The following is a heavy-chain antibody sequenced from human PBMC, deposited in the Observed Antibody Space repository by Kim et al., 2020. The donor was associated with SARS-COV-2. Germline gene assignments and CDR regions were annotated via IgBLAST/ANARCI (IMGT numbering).Heavy chain of an antibody. V-gene: IGHV1-69*13. CDR2: IIPIFGTA. D-gene: IGHD3-10*01. CDR3: ARGKLILWFRELLSDGMDV. J-gene: IGHJ6*02. CDR1: GGTFSSYA. Sequence: SVKVSCKASGGTFSSYAISWVRQAPGQGLEWMGGIIPIFGTANYAQKFQGRVTITADESTSTAYMELSSLRSEDTAVYYCARGKLILWFRELLSDGMDVWGQGTTVTVSS.